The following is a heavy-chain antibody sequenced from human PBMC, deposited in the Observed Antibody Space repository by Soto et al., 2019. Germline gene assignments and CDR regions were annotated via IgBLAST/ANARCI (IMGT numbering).Heavy chain of an antibody. D-gene: IGHD3-22*01. J-gene: IGHJ4*02. CDR2: ISSSSSYI. Sequence: EVQLVESGGGLVKLGGPLGLSVAAPGSTFIGYTRNWVRQAPGKGLEWVSSISSSSSYIYYADSVKGRFTISRDNAKNSLYLQMNSLRAEDTAVYYCARESYYDSSTFDYWGQGTLVTVSS. CDR1: GSTFIGYT. CDR3: ARESYYDSSTFDY. V-gene: IGHV3-21*01.